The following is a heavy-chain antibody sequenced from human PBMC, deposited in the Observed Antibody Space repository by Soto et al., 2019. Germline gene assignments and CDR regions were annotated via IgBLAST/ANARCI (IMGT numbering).Heavy chain of an antibody. Sequence: YTVSGGNISNRGDCWNCISQHPGKGLEWIGYIYYSGSTYYNPSLKSRVTISVDTSKNQFSLKLSSVTAADTAVYYCARDQAYDYTSPGDYYYHGMDVWGQGTPVTASS. CDR1: GGNISNRGDC. D-gene: IGHD4-4*01. CDR2: IYYSGST. V-gene: IGHV4-31*03. J-gene: IGHJ6*02. CDR3: ARDQAYDYTSPGDYYYHGMDV.